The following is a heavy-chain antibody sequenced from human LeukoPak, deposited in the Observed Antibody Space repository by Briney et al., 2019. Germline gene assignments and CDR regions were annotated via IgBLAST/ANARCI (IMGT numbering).Heavy chain of an antibody. CDR3: ARALGCSSTSCPYYYYYMDV. CDR2: IYHSGST. D-gene: IGHD2-2*01. CDR1: GYSISSGYY. V-gene: IGHV4-38-2*02. J-gene: IGHJ6*03. Sequence: PSETLSLTCTVSGYSISSGYYWGWIRQPPGKGLEWIGSIYHSGSTYYNPSLKSRVTISVDTSKNQFSLKLSSVTAADTAVYYCARALGCSSTSCPYYYYYMDVWGKGTTVTVSS.